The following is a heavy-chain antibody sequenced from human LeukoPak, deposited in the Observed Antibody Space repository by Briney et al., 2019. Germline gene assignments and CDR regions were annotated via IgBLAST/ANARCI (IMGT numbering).Heavy chain of an antibody. V-gene: IGHV5-51*01. J-gene: IGHJ4*02. CDR1: GYSFTSYW. CDR3: AKMRWPRGGRSSFDY. Sequence: GESLKISCKGSGYSFTSYWIGWVGQMPGKGLEWMGIIYPGDSDTRYSPSFQGQVTISADKSITTAYLQWSSLKPSDTAMYYCAKMRWPRGGRSSFDYWGQGALVTVSS. D-gene: IGHD3-10*01. CDR2: IYPGDSDT.